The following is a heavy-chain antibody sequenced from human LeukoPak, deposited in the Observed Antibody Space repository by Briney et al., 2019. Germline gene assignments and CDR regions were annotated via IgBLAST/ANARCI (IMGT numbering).Heavy chain of an antibody. Sequence: GGSLRLSCRASGFTLIDYWMHWVRQAPGEGLVWVSRINRDGRSAGYADFVKGRFTISRDNAKNTLSTQMDNLRVEDTAIYYCARGKRGFGDPYSFFDYWGQGALVTVSS. J-gene: IGHJ4*02. CDR1: GFTLIDYW. D-gene: IGHD4-17*01. CDR3: ARGKRGFGDPYSFFDY. CDR2: INRDGRSA. V-gene: IGHV3-74*01.